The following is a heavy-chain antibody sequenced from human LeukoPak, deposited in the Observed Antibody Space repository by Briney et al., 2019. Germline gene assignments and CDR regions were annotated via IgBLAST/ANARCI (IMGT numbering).Heavy chain of an antibody. CDR2: IYYSGST. CDR1: GGSISSYY. J-gene: IGHJ6*03. V-gene: IGHV4-59*01. CDR3: ARVGSATTLYYMDV. Sequence: SETLSLTCTVSGGSISSYYWSWIRQPPGKGLEWIGYIYYSGSTNYDPSLKSRVTISVDTSKNQFSLKLSSVTAADTAVYYCARVGSATTLYYMDVWGKGITVTISS. D-gene: IGHD2-2*01.